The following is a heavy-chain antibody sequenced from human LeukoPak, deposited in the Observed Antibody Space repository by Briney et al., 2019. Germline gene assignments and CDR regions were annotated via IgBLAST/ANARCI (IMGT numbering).Heavy chain of an antibody. Sequence: PRGSLRLSRAASGFTFSTYEMIWVRQAPGQGLEWVSYISDSGTTIYYADSVKGRFTISRDNAKNSLYLQMNSLRVEDTAVYYCASVTNWAQDYWGQGILVSVSS. D-gene: IGHD7-27*01. CDR1: GFTFSTYE. CDR3: ASVTNWAQDY. J-gene: IGHJ4*01. V-gene: IGHV3-48*03. CDR2: ISDSGTTI.